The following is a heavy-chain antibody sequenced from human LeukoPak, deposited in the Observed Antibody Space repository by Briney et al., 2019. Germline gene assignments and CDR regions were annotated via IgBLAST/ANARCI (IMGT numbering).Heavy chain of an antibody. CDR3: ARSPWNPGKSTQTT. J-gene: IGHJ5*02. CDR1: GFTFSDYY. CDR2: ISGSGNII. D-gene: IGHD1-1*01. V-gene: IGHV3-11*01. Sequence: GGSLRLSCAASGFTFSDYYMSWIRQAPGKGLEWVSYISGSGNIIYYVDSVKGRFTTSRDNAKNSLYLQMNSLRAEGTAVYYCARSPWNPGKSTQTTWGQGTLVTVSS.